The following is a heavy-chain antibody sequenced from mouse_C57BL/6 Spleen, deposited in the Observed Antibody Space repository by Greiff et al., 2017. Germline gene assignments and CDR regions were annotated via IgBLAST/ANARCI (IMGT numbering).Heavy chain of an antibody. CDR1: GYAFSSSW. Sequence: VQRVESGPELVKPGASVKISCKASGYAFSSSWMNWVKQRPGTGLEWIGRIYPGDGDTNYNGKFKGKATLTADKSSRTAYMQLSSLTSEDSAVYFCARWLLPLFDYWGHSTTLTFSS. V-gene: IGHV1-82*01. D-gene: IGHD2-3*01. J-gene: IGHJ2*01. CDR3: ARWLLPLFDY. CDR2: IYPGDGDT.